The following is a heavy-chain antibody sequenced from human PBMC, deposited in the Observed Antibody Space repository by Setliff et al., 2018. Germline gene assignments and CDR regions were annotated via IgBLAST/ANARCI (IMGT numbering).Heavy chain of an antibody. V-gene: IGHV1-69*04. J-gene: IGHJ4*02. CDR2: FIPVLGKP. CDR1: GATSSGIV. CDR3: ATELRSPFWHFDL. Sequence: SVKVSCKASGATSSGIVFSWVRQAPGHGLEWMGRFIPVLGKPNDAPKFQGRLTITVDTSTGTSHMDLRSLRSDDTAIYYCATELRSPFWHFDLWGQGSLVTVS. D-gene: IGHD3-3*01.